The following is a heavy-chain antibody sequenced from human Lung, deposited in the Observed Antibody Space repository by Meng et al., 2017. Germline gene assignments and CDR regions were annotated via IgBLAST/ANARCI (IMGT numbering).Heavy chain of an antibody. Sequence: QWQHPQWGAGLLKPSGTLSPTCVVSGGSFSDYYWSWIRQPPGKGLEWIGEINHSGSTNYNPSFESRATISVDTSQNNLSLKLSSVTAADSAVYYCARGPTTMAHDFDYWGQGTLVTVSS. CDR1: GGSFSDYY. V-gene: IGHV4-34*02. CDR3: ARGPTTMAHDFDY. CDR2: INHSGST. J-gene: IGHJ4*02. D-gene: IGHD4-11*01.